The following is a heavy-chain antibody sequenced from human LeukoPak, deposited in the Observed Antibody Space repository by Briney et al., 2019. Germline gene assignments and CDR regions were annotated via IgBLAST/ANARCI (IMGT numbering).Heavy chain of an antibody. CDR2: ISSGGTTT. CDR1: GFTFSTYS. J-gene: IGHJ3*01. V-gene: IGHV3-48*01. D-gene: IGHD4-23*01. CDR3: ARRGGDNGWGAFDV. Sequence: GGSLRLSCVASGFTFSTYSINWVRHAPGKGLEWISYISSGGTTTYYADSVKGRFTISRDGSRMISLQMNFLRGEDTAVYYCARRGGDNGWGAFDVWGQGSMVTVSS.